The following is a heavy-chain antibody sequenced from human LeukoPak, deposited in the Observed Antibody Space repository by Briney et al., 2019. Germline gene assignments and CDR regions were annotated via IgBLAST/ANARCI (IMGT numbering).Heavy chain of an antibody. J-gene: IGHJ6*03. D-gene: IGHD1-26*01. Sequence: PGGSLRLSCATSGFSFSSYAMSWVRQAPGKGLEWVSAMSSSDDGRYYAASVKGRFTISRDNAKNSLYLQMDSLRVEDTAEYYCARDPYSGNYGAYYYYYTDVWGKGTTVTVSS. CDR1: GFSFSSYA. CDR3: ARDPYSGNYGAYYYYYTDV. V-gene: IGHV3-21*06. CDR2: MSSSDDGR.